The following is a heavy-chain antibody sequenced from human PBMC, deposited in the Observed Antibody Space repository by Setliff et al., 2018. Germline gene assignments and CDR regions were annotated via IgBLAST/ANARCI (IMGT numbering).Heavy chain of an antibody. V-gene: IGHV5-51*01. CDR2: IYPGDSDT. CDR3: ASGGSGWYEREYYFDY. Sequence: GESLKISCEGSGYSFTNYWIAWVRQMPGKGLEWMGIIYPGDSDTRYSPSFQGQVTISADKSISTAYLQWSSLKASDTAMYYCASGGSGWYEREYYFDYWGQGTLVSVSS. CDR1: GYSFTNYW. J-gene: IGHJ4*02. D-gene: IGHD6-19*01.